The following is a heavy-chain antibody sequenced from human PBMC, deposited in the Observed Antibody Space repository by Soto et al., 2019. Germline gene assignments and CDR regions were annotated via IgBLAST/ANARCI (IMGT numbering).Heavy chain of an antibody. CDR2: IPYDGSNK. CDR1: GFTFSSYA. J-gene: IGHJ4*02. D-gene: IGHD1-7*01. Sequence: GGSLRLSCAASGFTFSSYAMHWVRQAPGKGLEWVAVIPYDGSNKYYADSVKGRFTISRDNSKNTLYLQMNSLRVEDTAVYYCVRGELRPRFDYWGQGTLVTVSS. V-gene: IGHV3-30-3*01. CDR3: VRGELRPRFDY.